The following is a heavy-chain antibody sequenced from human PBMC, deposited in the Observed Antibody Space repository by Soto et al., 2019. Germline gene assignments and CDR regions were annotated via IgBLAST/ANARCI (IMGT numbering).Heavy chain of an antibody. Sequence: GGSLRLSCAASGFTFSTYWMSWVRQAPGKGLEWVAHINPDEGEKYYVDSVKGRFTISRDNAKNSLYLQMDSLRAEDTAVFYCARFLAVGDLRYFDYWGQGTLVTVSS. J-gene: IGHJ4*02. CDR2: INPDEGEK. V-gene: IGHV3-7*05. D-gene: IGHD6-19*01. CDR1: GFTFSTYW. CDR3: ARFLAVGDLRYFDY.